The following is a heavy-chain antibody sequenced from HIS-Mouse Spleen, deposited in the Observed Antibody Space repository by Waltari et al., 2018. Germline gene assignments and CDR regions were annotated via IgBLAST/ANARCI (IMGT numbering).Heavy chain of an antibody. CDR1: GFPFSSYS. CDR2: IWYDGSNK. CDR3: AKDLARKDSGYDAFDI. J-gene: IGHJ3*02. Sequence: VQLVESGGGLVKPGGSLRLDCAAYGFPFSSYSMNWVRQAPGKGLEWVSVIWYDGSNKYYADSVKGRFTISRDNSKNTLYLQMNSLRAEDTAVYYCAKDLARKDSGYDAFDIWGQGTMVTVSS. D-gene: IGHD5-12*01. V-gene: IGHV3-33*06.